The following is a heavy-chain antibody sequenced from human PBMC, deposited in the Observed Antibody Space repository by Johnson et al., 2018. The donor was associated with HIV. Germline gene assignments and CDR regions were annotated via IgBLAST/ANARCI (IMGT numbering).Heavy chain of an antibody. V-gene: IGHV3-30-3*01. CDR2: ISFDGSKK. D-gene: IGHD5/OR15-5a*01. CDR1: GFTFSSSA. Sequence: QVQLVESGGGVGQPGRSLRLSCAASGFTFSSSAMHWARQAPGKGLEWVALISFDGSKKYYADSVKGRFTVSRDNTKNTLYLQMNSLRAEDTAVYYCARASWVVYDYRAFDMWGQGTMVTVSS. J-gene: IGHJ3*02. CDR3: ARASWVVYDYRAFDM.